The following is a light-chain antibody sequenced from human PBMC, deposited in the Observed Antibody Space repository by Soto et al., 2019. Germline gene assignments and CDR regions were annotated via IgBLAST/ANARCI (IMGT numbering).Light chain of an antibody. CDR3: QQSYSTPLT. CDR2: GAS. V-gene: IGKV3-20*01. J-gene: IGKJ4*01. CDR1: QSVSSSD. Sequence: EVVLTQSPGTLSLSPGERASLSCSASQSVSSSDLAWYQQKPGQAPRLLISGASSRATGIPDRFSGSGSGTDFTLTISSLQPEDFATYYCQQSYSTPLTFGGGTKVDIK.